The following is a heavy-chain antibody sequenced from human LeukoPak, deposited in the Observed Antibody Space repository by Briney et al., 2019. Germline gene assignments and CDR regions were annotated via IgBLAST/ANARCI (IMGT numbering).Heavy chain of an antibody. Sequence: SETLSLTCTASGGSISSYYWSWIRQPPGKGLEWIGYIYYSGSTNYNPSLKSRVTISVDTSKNQFSLKLSSVTAADTAVYYCARKDCSGGSCYRWFDPWGQGTLVTVSS. CDR1: GGSISSYY. V-gene: IGHV4-59*01. CDR3: ARKDCSGGSCYRWFDP. J-gene: IGHJ5*02. CDR2: IYYSGST. D-gene: IGHD2-15*01.